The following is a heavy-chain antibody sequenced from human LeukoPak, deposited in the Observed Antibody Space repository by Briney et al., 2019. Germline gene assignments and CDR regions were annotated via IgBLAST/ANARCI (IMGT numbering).Heavy chain of an antibody. CDR1: GGSISSGTYY. Sequence: SETLSLTCTVSGGSISSGTYYWSWIRQPAGKGLEWIGRIYTSGSTNYNPSLKSRVTISVDRSKNQFSLKLSSVTAADTAVYYCARGYCTNAVCSLGPTQAWGQGTLVTVSS. CDR2: IYTSGST. CDR3: ARGYCTNAVCSLGPTQA. D-gene: IGHD2-8*01. J-gene: IGHJ4*02. V-gene: IGHV4-61*02.